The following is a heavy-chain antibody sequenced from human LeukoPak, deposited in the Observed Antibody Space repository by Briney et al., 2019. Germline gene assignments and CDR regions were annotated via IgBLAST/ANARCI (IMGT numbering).Heavy chain of an antibody. D-gene: IGHD1-26*01. CDR3: ATVSGSYDFDS. J-gene: IGHJ4*02. CDR2: INSDGSST. CDR1: GLTVSSYW. Sequence: GGSLRLSCAASGLTVSSYWMHWVRQALGKGLVWVSRINSDGSSTSYADSVKGRFTISRDNAKNMLYLQMNSLRAEDTAVYYCATVSGSYDFDSWGQGTLVAVSS. V-gene: IGHV3-74*01.